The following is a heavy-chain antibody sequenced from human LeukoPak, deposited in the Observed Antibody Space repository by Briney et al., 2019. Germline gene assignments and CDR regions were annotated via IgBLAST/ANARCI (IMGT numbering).Heavy chain of an antibody. D-gene: IGHD3-10*01. CDR2: ISSTGITI. V-gene: IGHV3-11*01. Sequence: GGSLRLSCAASGFTFSDYYMSWIRQAPGKGLEWVSYISSTGITIYYADSVKGRFTISGDNAKNSLYLQMNSLRAEDTAVYYCAREKEYYGSGTYSDYWGQGTLVTVSS. CDR3: AREKEYYGSGTYSDY. CDR1: GFTFSDYY. J-gene: IGHJ4*02.